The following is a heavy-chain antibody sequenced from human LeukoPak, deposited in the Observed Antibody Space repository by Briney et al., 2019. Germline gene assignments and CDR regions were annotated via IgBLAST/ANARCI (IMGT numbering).Heavy chain of an antibody. J-gene: IGHJ6*03. Sequence: TLSLTCTVSGASISSGTYYFTWIRQPAGKGLEWIGRIYSGGSTYYNPSLKSRVTISLDTSKNQFSLKLSSVTAADTAVYYCASRGFASGYCSRNSCYDYYFYYMDVWGKGTTVTVSS. CDR2: IYSGGST. V-gene: IGHV4-61*02. CDR1: GASISSGTYY. CDR3: ASRGFASGYCSRNSCYDYYFYYMDV. D-gene: IGHD2-2*03.